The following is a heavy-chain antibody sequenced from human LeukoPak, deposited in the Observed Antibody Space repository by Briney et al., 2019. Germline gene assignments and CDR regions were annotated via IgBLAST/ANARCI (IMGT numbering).Heavy chain of an antibody. D-gene: IGHD6-19*01. CDR2: ISGSGGST. J-gene: IGHJ4*02. CDR1: GFTFSSYA. Sequence: PGGSLRLSCAASGFTFSSYAMSWVRQAPGKGLEWVSAISGSGGSTYYADSVKGRFTISRDNSKNTRYLQMNSLRAEDTAVYYCASSPYSSGWYLLDYWGQGTLVTVSS. CDR3: ASSPYSSGWYLLDY. V-gene: IGHV3-23*01.